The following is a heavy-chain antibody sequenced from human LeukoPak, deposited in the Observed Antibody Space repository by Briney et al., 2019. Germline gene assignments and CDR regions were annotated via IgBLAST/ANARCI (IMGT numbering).Heavy chain of an antibody. CDR3: AREEGGAGLYGFDI. Sequence: PGGSLRLSCAASGFTFSSYSMNWVRQAPGKGLEWDSSISSSSDYIYYADSLKGRFTISRDNDKNSLYLQMNSLRAEDTAAYYCAREEGGAGLYGFDIWGQGTMVTVSS. CDR2: ISSSSDYI. V-gene: IGHV3-21*01. J-gene: IGHJ3*02. D-gene: IGHD1-26*01. CDR1: GFTFSSYS.